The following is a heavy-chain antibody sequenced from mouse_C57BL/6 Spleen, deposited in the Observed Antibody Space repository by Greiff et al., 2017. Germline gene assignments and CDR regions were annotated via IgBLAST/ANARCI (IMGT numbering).Heavy chain of an antibody. V-gene: IGHV5-6*01. CDR2: ISRGGSYT. CDR1: GFTFSSYG. D-gene: IGHD2-5*01. Sequence: EVQVVESGGDLVKPGGSLKLSCAASGFTFSSYGMSWVRQTPDKRLEWVATISRGGSYTNYPDSVKGRFTISRDNAKNTLYLKMSSLKSEDTAMXCWARQNYSNLFDYWGQGTTLTVSS. J-gene: IGHJ2*01. CDR3: ARQNYSNLFDY.